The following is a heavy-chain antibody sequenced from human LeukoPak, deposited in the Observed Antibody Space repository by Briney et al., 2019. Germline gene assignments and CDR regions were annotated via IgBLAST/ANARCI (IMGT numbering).Heavy chain of an antibody. J-gene: IGHJ3*02. CDR2: IYPGDSVT. V-gene: IGHV5-51*01. CDR1: GYRFTNYW. Sequence: GESLKISCKGSGYRFTNYWIGWVRQMPGKGLEWMGIIYPGDSVTRYSPSFQGQVTISADKSISTAYLQWSSLKASDTAIYYCASQRQGAYYDSTGYPNDAFDIWGQGTMVTVSS. CDR3: ASQRQGAYYDSTGYPNDAFDI. D-gene: IGHD3-22*01.